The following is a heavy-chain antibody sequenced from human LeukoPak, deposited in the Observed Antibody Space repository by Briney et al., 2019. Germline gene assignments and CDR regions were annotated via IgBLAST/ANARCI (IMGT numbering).Heavy chain of an antibody. CDR3: AREALVGATRGGFDY. Sequence: ASVKVSCKASGYTFTSYGISWVRQAPGQGLEWMGWISAYNGNTNYAQKLQGRVTMTTDTSTSTAYMELRSLRSDDTAVYYCAREALVGATRGGFDYWGQGTLVTVSS. V-gene: IGHV1-18*01. CDR2: ISAYNGNT. D-gene: IGHD1-26*01. CDR1: GYTFTSYG. J-gene: IGHJ4*02.